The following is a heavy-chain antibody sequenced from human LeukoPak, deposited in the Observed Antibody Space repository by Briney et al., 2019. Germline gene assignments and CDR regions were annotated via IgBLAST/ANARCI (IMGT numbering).Heavy chain of an antibody. CDR2: LSTSGGST. Sequence: PGGSLRLSCAASGFTFTSCAMSWVRQVPGKGLEWVSTLSTSGGSTYYAGSVKGRFTISRDNSKNTLYLQLNSLRAEDTAVYYCARGSDGYYGFDLWGQGTMVTVSS. V-gene: IGHV3-23*01. CDR3: ARGSDGYYGFDL. D-gene: IGHD5-24*01. J-gene: IGHJ3*01. CDR1: GFTFTSCA.